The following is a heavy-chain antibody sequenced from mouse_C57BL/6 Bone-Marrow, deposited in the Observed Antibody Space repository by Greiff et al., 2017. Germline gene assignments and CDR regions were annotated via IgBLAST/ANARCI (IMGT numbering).Heavy chain of an antibody. Sequence: EVQLVESGGDLVKPGGSLKLSCAASGFTFSSYGMSWVRQTPDKRLEWVATISSGGSYTYYPDSVKGRFTISRDNAKNTLYLQMSSLKSEDTAMYYCASDHWEYYFDYWGQGTTLTVSS. CDR2: ISSGGSYT. D-gene: IGHD4-1*01. J-gene: IGHJ2*01. V-gene: IGHV5-6*01. CDR3: ASDHWEYYFDY. CDR1: GFTFSSYG.